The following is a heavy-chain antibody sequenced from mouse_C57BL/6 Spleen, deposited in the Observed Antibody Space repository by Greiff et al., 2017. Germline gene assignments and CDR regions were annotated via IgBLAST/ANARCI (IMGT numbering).Heavy chain of an antibody. CDR3: ARASIYYYGSSEAMDY. Sequence: VQLQQSGAELMKPGASVKLSCKATGYTFTGYWIEWVKQRPGHGLEWIGEILPGSGSTNYNEKFKGKATFTADTSSNTAYMQLSSLTTEDSAIYYCARASIYYYGSSEAMDYWGQGTSVTVSS. CDR2: ILPGSGST. D-gene: IGHD1-1*01. V-gene: IGHV1-9*01. CDR1: GYTFTGYW. J-gene: IGHJ4*01.